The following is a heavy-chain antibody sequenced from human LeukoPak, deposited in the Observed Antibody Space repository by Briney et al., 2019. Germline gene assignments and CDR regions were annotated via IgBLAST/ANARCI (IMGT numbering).Heavy chain of an antibody. CDR3: AGLVGRYSSGLYYYYFDY. J-gene: IGHJ4*02. D-gene: IGHD3-22*01. V-gene: IGHV4-4*02. CDR1: GDSINSLDL. Sequence: SGTLSLTCTVSGDSINSLDLWSWVRQPPGKGLEWIGEMNLSGTTHSNPSVKSRVTISIDKSKNQFFLNLSSVTAADTAVYYCAGLVGRYSSGLYYYYFDYWGQGTLVTVSS. CDR2: MNLSGTT.